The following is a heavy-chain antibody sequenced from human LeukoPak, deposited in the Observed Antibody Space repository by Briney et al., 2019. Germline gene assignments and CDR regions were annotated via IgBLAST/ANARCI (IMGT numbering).Heavy chain of an antibody. Sequence: SETLSLTCTISGDSISTYYWSWVRQPPGKGLEWIGYIYYSGSTNYNPSLKSRVTISVDTSKKQFFLKLSSVTAADTAVYYCTRVGFWSGYYHFDSWGQGTLVTVSS. V-gene: IGHV4-59*01. CDR3: TRVGFWSGYYHFDS. J-gene: IGHJ4*02. D-gene: IGHD3-3*01. CDR1: GDSISTYY. CDR2: IYYSGST.